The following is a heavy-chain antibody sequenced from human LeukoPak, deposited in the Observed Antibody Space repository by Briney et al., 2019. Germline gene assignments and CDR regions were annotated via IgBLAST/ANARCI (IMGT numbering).Heavy chain of an antibody. Sequence: SQTLSLTCTVSGGSISSYYWSWIRQPPGKGLEWIGYIYYSGSTNYNPSLKSRVTISVDTSKNQFSLKLSSVTAADTAVYYRARHQWVPAFDVWGQGTMVTVSS. CDR1: GGSISSYY. J-gene: IGHJ3*01. CDR2: IYYSGST. CDR3: ARHQWVPAFDV. V-gene: IGHV4-59*08. D-gene: IGHD1-26*01.